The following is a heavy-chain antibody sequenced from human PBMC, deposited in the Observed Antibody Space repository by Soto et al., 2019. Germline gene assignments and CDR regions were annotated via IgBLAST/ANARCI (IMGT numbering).Heavy chain of an antibody. CDR1: GFTFTSSA. Sequence: GASVKVSCKASGFTFTSSAMQWVRQARGQRLEWIGWIVVGSGNTNYAQKFQERVTITRDMSTSTAYMELSSLRYEDTAVYYCAAPQSGVIDAFDIWGQGTMVTVSS. D-gene: IGHD2-8*02. J-gene: IGHJ3*02. CDR3: AAPQSGVIDAFDI. CDR2: IVVGSGNT. V-gene: IGHV1-58*02.